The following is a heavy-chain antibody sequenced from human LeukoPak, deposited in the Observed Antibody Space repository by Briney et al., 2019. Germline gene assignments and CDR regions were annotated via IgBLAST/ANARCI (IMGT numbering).Heavy chain of an antibody. CDR2: ISSSSYI. J-gene: IGHJ4*02. CDR1: GFTFSSYS. CDR3: ARDLPSYGYSH. Sequence: GGSLRLSCAASGFTFSSYSMNWVRQAPGKGLEWVSSISSSSYIYYADSVKGRFTISRDNAKNSLYLQMNSLRAEDTAVYYCARDLPSYGYSHWGQGTLVTVSS. D-gene: IGHD5-24*01. V-gene: IGHV3-21*01.